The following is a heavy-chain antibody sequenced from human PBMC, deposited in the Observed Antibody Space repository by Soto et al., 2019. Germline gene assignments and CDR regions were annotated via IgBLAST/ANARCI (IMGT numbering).Heavy chain of an antibody. Sequence: SETLSLTCAVSGGSISCANWWTWVRQPPGKGLEWIGEIYHGGSTSYNPSLKSRVTLSLDKFKNHYSLNLTSVTAADTAVYYCARLSCSYGVDVWGQGTTVTVSS. V-gene: IGHV4-4*02. CDR1: GGSISCANW. D-gene: IGHD2-21*01. CDR3: ARLSCSYGVDV. CDR2: IYHGGST. J-gene: IGHJ6*02.